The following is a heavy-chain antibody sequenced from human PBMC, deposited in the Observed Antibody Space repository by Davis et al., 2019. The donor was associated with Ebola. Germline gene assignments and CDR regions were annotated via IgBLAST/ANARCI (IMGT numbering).Heavy chain of an antibody. D-gene: IGHD4-11*01. CDR1: GFTFSSYW. Sequence: GESLKISCAASGFTFSSYWMSWVRQAPGKGLEWVANIKEDGSEKYYVESVKGRFTVSRDNAKNHLYLQLNSLKPEDTAIYYCVRGFLGGGSNGVPLGYWGQGTLVTVSS. J-gene: IGHJ4*02. V-gene: IGHV3-7*03. CDR3: VRGFLGGGSNGVPLGY. CDR2: IKEDGSEK.